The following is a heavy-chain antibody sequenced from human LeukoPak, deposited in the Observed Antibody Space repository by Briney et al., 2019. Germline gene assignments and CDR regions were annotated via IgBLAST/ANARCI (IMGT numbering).Heavy chain of an antibody. CDR1: GFTFSTYA. D-gene: IGHD6-19*01. Sequence: PPGMSLRLSCAASGFTFSTYAMHWVRQAPGKGLEWVAVISHDGSTKYYADSVKGRFTISRDNPKNTLYLQMDTLGAEDTAVYFCARAVVGKEDLDYWGQGTLVTVSS. V-gene: IGHV3-30*04. CDR3: ARAVVGKEDLDY. J-gene: IGHJ4*02. CDR2: ISHDGSTK.